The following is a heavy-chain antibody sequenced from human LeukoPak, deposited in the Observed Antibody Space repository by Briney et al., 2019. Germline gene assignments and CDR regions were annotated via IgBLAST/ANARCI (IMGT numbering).Heavy chain of an antibody. V-gene: IGHV3-21*01. J-gene: IGHJ4*02. CDR3: ARDQGEQQLAQIYFDY. D-gene: IGHD6-13*01. Sequence: PGGSLRLSCAASGFTFSSYSMNWARQAPGKGLEWVSSISSSSSYIYYADSVKGRFTISRDNAKNSLYLQMNSLRAEDTAVYYCARDQGEQQLAQIYFDYWGQGTLVTVSS. CDR2: ISSSSSYI. CDR1: GFTFSSYS.